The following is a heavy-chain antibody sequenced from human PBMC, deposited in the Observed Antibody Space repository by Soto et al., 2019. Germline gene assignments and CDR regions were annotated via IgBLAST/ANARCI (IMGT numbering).Heavy chain of an antibody. J-gene: IGHJ4*02. D-gene: IGHD3-10*01. CDR3: TKGVVREPAYFDS. Sequence: PVGSLRLSCAVSGFTFSAFPMFWVRQAPGKGLEWVAFISYDGRNEDYADSVKGRFTISRDNSKNTLYLQMNSLSSEDTAVYYCTKGVVREPAYFDSWGQGTLVTVSS. CDR1: GFTFSAFP. CDR2: ISYDGRNE. V-gene: IGHV3-30*18.